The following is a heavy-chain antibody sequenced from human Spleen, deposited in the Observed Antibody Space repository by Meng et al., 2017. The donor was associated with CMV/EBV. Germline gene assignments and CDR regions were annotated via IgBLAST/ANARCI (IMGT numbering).Heavy chain of an antibody. V-gene: IGHV1-46*01. Sequence: QVQLVQSGAEVKKPGATVKVSWKASGYTFPSYYLHWVRQAPGQGLEWMGRINPSGGSTSYAQKCQGRVTMTRDTSTSTVYMELSSLRSEDTAVYYCARAPGRYGGNSNYFDYWGQGTLVTVSS. CDR3: ARAPGRYGGNSNYFDY. CDR2: INPSGGST. CDR1: GYTFPSYY. D-gene: IGHD4-23*01. J-gene: IGHJ4*02.